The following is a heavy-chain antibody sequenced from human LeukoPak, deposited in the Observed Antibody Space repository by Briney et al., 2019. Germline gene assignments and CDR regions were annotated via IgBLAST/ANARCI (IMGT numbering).Heavy chain of an antibody. D-gene: IGHD3-3*01. Sequence: PGGSLRLSCAGSGFTFSSYSMNWVRQAPGKGLEWVSYISSSSSTIYYADSVKGRFTISRDNAKNSLYLQMNSLRDEDTAVYYCARFGFWSGYYTGGFDYWGQGTLVTVSS. CDR3: ARFGFWSGYYTGGFDY. J-gene: IGHJ4*02. V-gene: IGHV3-48*02. CDR2: ISSSSSTI. CDR1: GFTFSSYS.